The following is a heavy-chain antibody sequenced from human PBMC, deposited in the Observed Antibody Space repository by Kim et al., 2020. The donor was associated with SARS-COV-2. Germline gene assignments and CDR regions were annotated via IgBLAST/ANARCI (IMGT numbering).Heavy chain of an antibody. Sequence: GGSLRLSCAASGFTVSADHMSWVRQAPGKGLEWVSLLFSDRTTFYADSVKGRFTISRDDSRNTLYLEMSSLRPENTAAYYCARHDWFDPWGNGTQVTVSS. CDR3: ARHDWFDP. CDR1: GFTVSADH. J-gene: IGHJ5*02. V-gene: IGHV3-53*01. CDR2: LFSDRTT.